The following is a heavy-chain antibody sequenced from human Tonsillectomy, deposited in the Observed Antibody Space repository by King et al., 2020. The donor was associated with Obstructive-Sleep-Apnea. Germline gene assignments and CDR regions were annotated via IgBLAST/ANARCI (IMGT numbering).Heavy chain of an antibody. CDR2: IYPGDSDT. Sequence: VQLVESGAEVKKPGESLKISCEASGYTFISYWIGWVRQLPGRGLEWMGVIYPGDSDTRYSPSFQGQVTISAAKCISTAHLQWSRLKASDTRMYYWAGHYGMDVWGQGTTVTVSS. CDR1: GYTFISYW. J-gene: IGHJ6*02. CDR3: AGHYGMDV. V-gene: IGHV5-51*01.